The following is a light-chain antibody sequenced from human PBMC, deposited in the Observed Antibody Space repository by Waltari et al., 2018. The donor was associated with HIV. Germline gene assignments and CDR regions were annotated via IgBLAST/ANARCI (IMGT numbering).Light chain of an antibody. Sequence: QSVLAQQPSASGTPGQRVTLSCSGRSSKVGSHIVKWYQQVPGTAPKLLIYSNNQRPSGVPDRFSGSNSGTSASLAISGLQSEDEADYYCAAWDDSLNAWVFGGGTKLTVL. V-gene: IGLV1-44*01. CDR1: SSKVGSHI. CDR3: AAWDDSLNAWV. CDR2: SNN. J-gene: IGLJ3*02.